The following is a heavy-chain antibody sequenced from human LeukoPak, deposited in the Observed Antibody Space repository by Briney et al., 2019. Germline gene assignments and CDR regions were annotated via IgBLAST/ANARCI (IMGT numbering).Heavy chain of an antibody. J-gene: IGHJ4*02. V-gene: IGHV4-34*01. CDR2: INHSGSS. CDR1: GGSFSFYY. Sequence: SETLSLTCAVDGGSFSFYYWRWIRQTPGKGLEWIGEINHSGSSNYNPSLKSRVTISVDTSKNQFSLKLSSVTAADTAVYYCARRSQDFDFWGQGILVTVSA. CDR3: ARRSQDFDF.